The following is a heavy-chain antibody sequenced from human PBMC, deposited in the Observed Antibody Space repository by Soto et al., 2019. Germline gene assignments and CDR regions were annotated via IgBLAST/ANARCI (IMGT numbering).Heavy chain of an antibody. Sequence: EVQLLESGGGLVQPGGSLRLSCAASGFTFSSYAMSWVRQAPGKGLEWVSAISGSGGSTYYADSVNGRFTISRDNSKNTLYLQMNSLRAEDTAVYYCANGKTYYYGSGSFDYWGQGTLVTVSS. CDR1: GFTFSSYA. CDR2: ISGSGGST. V-gene: IGHV3-23*01. D-gene: IGHD3-10*01. J-gene: IGHJ4*02. CDR3: ANGKTYYYGSGSFDY.